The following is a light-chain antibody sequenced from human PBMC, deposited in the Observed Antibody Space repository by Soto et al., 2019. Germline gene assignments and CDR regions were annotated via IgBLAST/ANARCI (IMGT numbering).Light chain of an antibody. CDR2: KAS. J-gene: IGKJ1*01. Sequence: DIQMTQSPSTLSASVGDRVTITCRASQSISSWLAWYQQKPGKAPKLLIYKASSLESGVPSRFIGSGSETEFTLTISSLHPDDFATYYCQQYNSFPTFGQGTKVEIK. CDR1: QSISSW. CDR3: QQYNSFPT. V-gene: IGKV1-5*03.